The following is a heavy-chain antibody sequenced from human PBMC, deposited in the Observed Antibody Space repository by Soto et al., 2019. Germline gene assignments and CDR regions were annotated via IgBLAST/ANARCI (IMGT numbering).Heavy chain of an antibody. Sequence: GSLRLSCAASGFSFSAYSMNWVRQAPGKGLEWITYTSTSSTTKYYADSVRGRFSISRDNANDLLYLDMDKLRDEDTGIYYCAGSYSSGNWYFDYWGLGTPVTVSS. J-gene: IGHJ4*02. V-gene: IGHV3-48*02. CDR2: TSTSSTTK. CDR1: GFSFSAYS. D-gene: IGHD3-10*01. CDR3: AGSYSSGNWYFDY.